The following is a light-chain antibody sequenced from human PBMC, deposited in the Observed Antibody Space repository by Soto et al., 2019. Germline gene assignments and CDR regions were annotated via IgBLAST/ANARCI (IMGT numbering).Light chain of an antibody. Sequence: EIVMTQSPDTLYVSPGEGATLSCRASQSVRTKLAWYQQKAGQAPRLLIYGASTRATGIPDRFSGSGSGTEFTLTISSLQSEDFAVYYCQQYNNWPGTFGQGTKVDIK. CDR2: GAS. CDR3: QQYNNWPGT. V-gene: IGKV3-15*01. CDR1: QSVRTK. J-gene: IGKJ1*01.